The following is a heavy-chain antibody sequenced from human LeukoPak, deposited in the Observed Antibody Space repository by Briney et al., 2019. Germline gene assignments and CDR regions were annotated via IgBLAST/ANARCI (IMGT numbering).Heavy chain of an antibody. D-gene: IGHD4-23*01. CDR2: IYYSGRT. CDR1: GVSISSSGYY. V-gene: IGHV4-39*02. J-gene: IGHJ4*02. Sequence: PSETLSLTCTVSGVSISSSGYYWGWIRQPPGKGLEWIGSIYYSGRTYYNPSLKSRVTISVDTSKNQFSLKLSSVTAADTAVYYCARDLLNEGNHLDYWGQGTLVTVSS. CDR3: ARDLLNEGNHLDY.